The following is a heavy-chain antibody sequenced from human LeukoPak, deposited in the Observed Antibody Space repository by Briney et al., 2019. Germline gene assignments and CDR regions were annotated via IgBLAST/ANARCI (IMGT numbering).Heavy chain of an antibody. D-gene: IGHD1/OR15-1a*01. Sequence: GGSLRLSCAASGFTFNDYYMSWIRQAPGKGLEWLSYINIGGTNTHYADSVKGRFTISRDNATKSLYLEMNNLRAEDTAVYYCGTGGAGFDTWGQGVLVTVSS. V-gene: IGHV3-11*01. CDR1: GFTFNDYY. J-gene: IGHJ5*02. CDR2: INIGGTNT. CDR3: GTGGAGFDT.